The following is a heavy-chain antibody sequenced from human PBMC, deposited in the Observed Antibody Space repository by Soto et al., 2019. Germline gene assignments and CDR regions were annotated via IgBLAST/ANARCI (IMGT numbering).Heavy chain of an antibody. CDR3: ARETLLWFGELSDNPRVA. Sequence: SETLSLTCTVSGGSISSGDYYWSWIRQLPGKGLEWIGYIYYSGSTYYNPSLKSRATISVDTSKNQFSLKLSSVTAADTAAYYCARETLLWFGELSDNPRVAWGQGTLVTVSS. J-gene: IGHJ5*02. CDR2: IYYSGST. D-gene: IGHD3-10*01. CDR1: GGSISSGDYY. V-gene: IGHV4-30-4*01.